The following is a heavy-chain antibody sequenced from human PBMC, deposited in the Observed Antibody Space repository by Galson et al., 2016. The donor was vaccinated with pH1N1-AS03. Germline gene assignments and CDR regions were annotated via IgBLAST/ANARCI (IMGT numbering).Heavy chain of an antibody. CDR3: ARIRGYSYHFDY. V-gene: IGHV2-70*04. D-gene: IGHD5-18*01. CDR1: GFSLSTIGMR. J-gene: IGHJ4*02. CDR2: IDWDDDK. Sequence: PALVKPTQTLTLTCTFSGFSLSTIGMRVNWVRQPPGKALEWLARIDWDDDKDYSTSLKTRLTISQDTSKNQVVLTMTNMDPVDTATYYCARIRGYSYHFDYWGQGTLVTVSS.